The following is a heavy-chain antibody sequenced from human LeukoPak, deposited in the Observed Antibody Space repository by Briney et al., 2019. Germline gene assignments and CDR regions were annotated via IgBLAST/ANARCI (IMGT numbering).Heavy chain of an antibody. V-gene: IGHV3-53*01. CDR2: IYSGGST. D-gene: IGHD1-26*01. J-gene: IGHJ4*02. CDR1: GFTFSDFA. CDR3: ARGPSYSGSYHRDFDY. Sequence: GGSLRLSCAASGFTFSDFAMNWVRQAPGKGLEWVSVIYSGGSTYYADSVKGRFTISRDDSKNTLYLQMNSLRAEDTAVYYCARGPSYSGSYHRDFDYWGQGTLVTVSS.